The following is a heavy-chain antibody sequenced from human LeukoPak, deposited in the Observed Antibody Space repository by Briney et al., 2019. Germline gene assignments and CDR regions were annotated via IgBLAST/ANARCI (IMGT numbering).Heavy chain of an antibody. CDR3: ARRADSSSWYRAFDI. J-gene: IGHJ3*02. V-gene: IGHV5-51*01. CDR2: ILPGDSRT. CDR1: GYTFASYW. D-gene: IGHD6-13*01. Sequence: GESLKISCKGSGYTFASYWIAWVRQMPGKGLEWMGIILPGDSRTRYSPSFQGQVTISADKPISTAYLQWSSLKASDSAMYYCARRADSSSWYRAFDIWGQGTMVTVSS.